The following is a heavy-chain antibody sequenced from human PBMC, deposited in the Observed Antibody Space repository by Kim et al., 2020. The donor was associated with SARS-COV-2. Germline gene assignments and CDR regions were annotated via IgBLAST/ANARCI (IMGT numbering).Heavy chain of an antibody. V-gene: IGHV3-30*18. CDR1: GFTFSSYG. Sequence: GGSLRLSCAASGFTFSSYGMHWVRQAPGKGLEWVAVISYDGSNKYYADSVKGRFTISRDNSKNTLYLQMNSLRAEDTAVYYCAKGSGSYYTVLDYWGQGTLVTVSS. D-gene: IGHD1-26*01. J-gene: IGHJ4*02. CDR2: ISYDGSNK. CDR3: AKGSGSYYTVLDY.